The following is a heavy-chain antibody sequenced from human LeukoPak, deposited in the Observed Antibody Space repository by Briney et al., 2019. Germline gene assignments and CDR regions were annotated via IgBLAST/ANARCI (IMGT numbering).Heavy chain of an antibody. Sequence: SETLSLTCTVSGGSVSSGSYYRNWIRQPPGKGLEWIGYIYYSGSTNYNLSLKSRVTISVDTSKNQFSLKLSSVTAADTAVYYCARDKDAFDIWGQGTMVTVSS. CDR3: ARDKDAFDI. V-gene: IGHV4-61*01. CDR2: IYYSGST. J-gene: IGHJ3*02. CDR1: GGSVSSGSYY.